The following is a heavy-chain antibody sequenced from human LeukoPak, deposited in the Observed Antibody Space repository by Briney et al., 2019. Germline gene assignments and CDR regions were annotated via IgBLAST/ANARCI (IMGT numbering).Heavy chain of an antibody. J-gene: IGHJ4*02. CDR1: GGSISSTYY. D-gene: IGHD5-18*01. CDR2: IFHSGST. CDR3: ARPSAISLNADRPWVY. V-gene: IGHV4-39*01. Sequence: SETLSLTCAVSGGSISSTYYWGWIRQPPGKGLEWIGSIFHSGSTYYNPSLKSRVTISVDTSRNQFSLKLSSVTAADTAVYYCARPSAISLNADRPWVYWGQGTLVTVSS.